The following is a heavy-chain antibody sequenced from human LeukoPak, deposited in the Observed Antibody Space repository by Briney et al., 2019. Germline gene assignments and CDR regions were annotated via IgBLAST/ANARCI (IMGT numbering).Heavy chain of an antibody. Sequence: GGSLRLSCAASGFTFNTFWMNWVRQAPGKGLEWVANIKQDGSEKYYVDSVKGRFTISRDNAKNSLYLQMDSLRAEDTALYYCARGGYGSGSYPYWGQGTLVTVSS. J-gene: IGHJ4*02. V-gene: IGHV3-7*01. CDR1: GFTFNTFW. CDR2: IKQDGSEK. D-gene: IGHD3-10*01. CDR3: ARGGYGSGSYPY.